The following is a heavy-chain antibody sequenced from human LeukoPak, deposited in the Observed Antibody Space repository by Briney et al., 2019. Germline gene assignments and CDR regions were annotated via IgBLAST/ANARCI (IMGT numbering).Heavy chain of an antibody. Sequence: PSETLSLTCTVSGGSISSSSYYWGWIRQPPGKGLEWIGSIYYSGSTYYNPSLKSRVTISLDTFKNQFSLKLSSVPAADTAVYYCARQPYSGSYDYYMDVWGKGTTVTVSS. CDR1: GGSISSSSYY. D-gene: IGHD1-26*01. V-gene: IGHV4-39*01. J-gene: IGHJ6*03. CDR3: ARQPYSGSYDYYMDV. CDR2: IYYSGST.